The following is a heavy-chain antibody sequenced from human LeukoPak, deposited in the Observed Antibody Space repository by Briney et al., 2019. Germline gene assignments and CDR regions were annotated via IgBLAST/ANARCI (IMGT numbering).Heavy chain of an antibody. CDR3: ARGRVSSSTWYSTYYYFFYMDF. J-gene: IGHJ6*03. CDR1: DDSITMYY. CDR2: VDHTGST. D-gene: IGHD4-11*01. Sequence: SETLSLTCSVSDDSITMYYCNWIRQPPGKGLEWIGYVDHTGSTKFNPSLNGRVSISRDTSNNFFSLRLRSVTAADTAVYFCARGRVSSSTWYSTYYYFFYMDFWGKGTTVTVSS. V-gene: IGHV4-59*01.